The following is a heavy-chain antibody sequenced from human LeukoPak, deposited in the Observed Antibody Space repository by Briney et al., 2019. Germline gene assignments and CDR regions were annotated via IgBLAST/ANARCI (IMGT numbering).Heavy chain of an antibody. CDR3: AYSGSYGHLGY. Sequence: SETLSLTCTVSGGSISSNAYYWAWIRQPPGKGLEWIGSIYSSVSTYYNPSLKSRVTIAVDTSKNQFSLRLSSVTAADTALYYCAYSGSYGHLGYWGQGIPVTVSS. CDR1: GGSISSNAYY. CDR2: IYSSVST. J-gene: IGHJ4*02. V-gene: IGHV4-39*01. D-gene: IGHD1-26*01.